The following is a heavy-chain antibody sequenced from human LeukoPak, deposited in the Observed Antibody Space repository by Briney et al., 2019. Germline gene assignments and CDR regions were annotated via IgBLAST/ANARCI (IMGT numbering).Heavy chain of an antibody. Sequence: PGGSVRLSCAASGFTFSKHAMSWVRQAPGKGLEWVSVINISGDGTYYADSVKGRFTISRDNTKNTLYMQMKSLRAEDTAVYYCARRPTSLGYFDVWGRGTLVTVSS. CDR1: GFTFSKHA. V-gene: IGHV3-23*01. CDR3: ARRPTSLGYFDV. CDR2: INISGDGT. J-gene: IGHJ2*01.